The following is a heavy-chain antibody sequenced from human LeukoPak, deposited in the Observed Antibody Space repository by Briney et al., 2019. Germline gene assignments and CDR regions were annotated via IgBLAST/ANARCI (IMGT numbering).Heavy chain of an antibody. V-gene: IGHV3-23*01. CDR2: ITSSGDGT. J-gene: IGHJ4*02. Sequence: GGSLRLSCAASGFTFSIYAMSWVRQAPGKGLQWISSITSSGDGTYYADSVKGRFTISRDNSENMLYLQMNSLRVEDTAVYFCAKDRPNYYGSNGHYYRRDGDYWGQGTLVTVSS. CDR3: AKDRPNYYGSNGHYYRRDGDY. D-gene: IGHD3-22*01. CDR1: GFTFSIYA.